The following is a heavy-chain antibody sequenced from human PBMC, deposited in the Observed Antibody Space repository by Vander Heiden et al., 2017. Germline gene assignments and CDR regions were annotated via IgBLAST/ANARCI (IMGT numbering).Heavy chain of an antibody. V-gene: IGHV3-21*02. CDR3: ATPRSSLTIDS. Sequence: EVQLVDAGGGLVQPGGSLRLSCTASGLTFTTSSMNWIRRAPGKGLEWVSFISSWSSDIYYADSVKGRFTISRDNAKNSLYLQMNSLRVEDTALYYCATPRSSLTIDSWGQGTLVTVSS. CDR1: GLTFTTSS. D-gene: IGHD4-17*01. J-gene: IGHJ4*02. CDR2: ISSWSSDI.